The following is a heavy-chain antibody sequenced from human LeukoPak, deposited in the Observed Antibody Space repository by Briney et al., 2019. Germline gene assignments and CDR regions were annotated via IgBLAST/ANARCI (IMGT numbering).Heavy chain of an antibody. V-gene: IGHV3-23*01. J-gene: IGHJ2*01. Sequence: PGGSLRLSCAASGFTFSNLAIGWVRQAPGKGLAWVSGISGSGGGTYYVDSVRGRFTISRDNSKDTLFLDMNNMRADDTAVYFCVKDNYADYASGGVDWYFDLWGRGTLVTV. CDR1: GFTFSNLA. D-gene: IGHD4-17*01. CDR3: VKDNYADYASGGVDWYFDL. CDR2: ISGSGGGT.